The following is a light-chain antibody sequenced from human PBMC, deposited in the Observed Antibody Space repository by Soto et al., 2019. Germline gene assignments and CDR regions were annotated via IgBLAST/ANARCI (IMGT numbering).Light chain of an antibody. CDR3: QQLNSSPQT. J-gene: IGKJ2*01. Sequence: DIQLTQSPSFLSASVGDRVTITCRASQGINSYLAWYQQKPGKAPKLLIYAASTLPSGVPSRFSGSGSGTEFTLTITSLQPEDFATYYYQQLNSSPQTFGQGTKLEIK. CDR2: AAS. CDR1: QGINSY. V-gene: IGKV1-9*01.